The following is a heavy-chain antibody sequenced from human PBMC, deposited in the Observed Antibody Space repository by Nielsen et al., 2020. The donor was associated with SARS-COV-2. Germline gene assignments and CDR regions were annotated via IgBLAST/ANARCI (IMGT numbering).Heavy chain of an antibody. Sequence: GESLKISCAASGFTFSSYAMSWVRQAPGKGLEWVSAISGSGGSTYYADSVKGRFTISRDNSKNTLYLQMNSLRAEDTAVYCCAKRVPYFDYWGQGTLVTVSS. CDR1: GFTFSSYA. CDR2: ISGSGGST. D-gene: IGHD2-2*01. CDR3: AKRVPYFDY. J-gene: IGHJ4*02. V-gene: IGHV3-23*01.